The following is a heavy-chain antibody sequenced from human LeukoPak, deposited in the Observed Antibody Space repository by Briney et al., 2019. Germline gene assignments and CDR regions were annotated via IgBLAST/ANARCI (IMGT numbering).Heavy chain of an antibody. V-gene: IGHV3-15*07. D-gene: IGHD1-20*01. Sequence: GGSLRLSCEASGFTFSDYYMDWLRQAPGKGLEWVGRIKSKADGETIDYAAPVKGRFTFSRDDSKNMLYPQMNSLKSEDTAVYYCSTLTSRGLSDSWGQGTLVTVSS. CDR2: IKSKADGETI. CDR3: STLTSRGLSDS. CDR1: GFTFSDYY. J-gene: IGHJ4*02.